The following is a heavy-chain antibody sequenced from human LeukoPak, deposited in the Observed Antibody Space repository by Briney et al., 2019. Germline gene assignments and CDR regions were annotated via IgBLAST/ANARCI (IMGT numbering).Heavy chain of an antibody. CDR2: ISSSSSYI. D-gene: IGHD1-26*01. CDR1: GFTFSSYS. CDR3: AKVLSGELLPPDY. J-gene: IGHJ4*02. V-gene: IGHV3-21*04. Sequence: PGGSRRLSCAASGFTFSSYSMNWVRQAPGKGLEWVSSISSSSSYIYYADSVKGRFTISRDNAKNSLYLQMNSLRAEDTAVYYCAKVLSGELLPPDYWGQGTLVTVSS.